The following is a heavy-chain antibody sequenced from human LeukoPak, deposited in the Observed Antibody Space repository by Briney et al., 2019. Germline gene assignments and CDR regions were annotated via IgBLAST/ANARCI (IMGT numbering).Heavy chain of an antibody. Sequence: GGSLGLSCAASGFTFSSYYMSWVRQAPGKGLEWVSAIGGSGTGTYYADSVKGRFTISRDNSKNTLYLQMNSLRAEDTAVYYCVKDETGSSWYNWGQGTLVTVSS. CDR3: VKDETGSSWYN. D-gene: IGHD6-13*01. CDR2: IGGSGTGT. J-gene: IGHJ4*02. CDR1: GFTFSSYY. V-gene: IGHV3-23*01.